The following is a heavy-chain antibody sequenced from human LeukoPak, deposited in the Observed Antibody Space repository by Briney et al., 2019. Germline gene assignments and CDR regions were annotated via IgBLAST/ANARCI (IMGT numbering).Heavy chain of an antibody. J-gene: IGHJ5*02. CDR1: GGSITSGGYS. D-gene: IGHD6-13*01. CDR2: IHDSGST. V-gene: IGHV4-30-4*07. Sequence: SETLSLTCAVSGGSITSGGYSWSWLRQTPGKGLEWIAYIHDSGSTYYNPSLKSRISISIDTTKNQFSLNLNSVAAADTAVYYCARVVATAGNNWFDPWGQGTLVTVSS. CDR3: ARVVATAGNNWFDP.